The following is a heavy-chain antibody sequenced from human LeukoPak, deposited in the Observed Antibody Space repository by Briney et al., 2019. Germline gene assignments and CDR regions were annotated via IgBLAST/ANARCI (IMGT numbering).Heavy chain of an antibody. CDR3: AKDPRRYSRTGGYFDY. Sequence: GGSLRLSCAASGFTFDDYTMHWVRQAPGKGLEWVAFISYDGSYKYYADSVKGRFTISRDNSKNTLYLQMNSLRAEDTAVYYCAKDPRRYSRTGGYFDYWGQGTLVTVSS. D-gene: IGHD6-13*01. CDR2: ISYDGSYK. J-gene: IGHJ4*02. V-gene: IGHV3-30*18. CDR1: GFTFDDYT.